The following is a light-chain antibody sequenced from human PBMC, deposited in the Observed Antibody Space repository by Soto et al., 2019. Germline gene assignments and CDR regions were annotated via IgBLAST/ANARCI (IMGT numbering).Light chain of an antibody. V-gene: IGKV3-15*01. CDR3: QQRSNWPLT. Sequence: EIVMTQSPATLSVSPGERATLSCRASQSVSSNLAWYQQKPGQAPRLLIYGASTRATGIPVRFSGSGSGTEFTLTISSLQSEDFGVYYCQQRSNWPLTFGGGTKVDIK. CDR2: GAS. J-gene: IGKJ4*01. CDR1: QSVSSN.